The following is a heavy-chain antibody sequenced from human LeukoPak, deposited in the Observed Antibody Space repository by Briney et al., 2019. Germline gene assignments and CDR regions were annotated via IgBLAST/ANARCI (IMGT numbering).Heavy chain of an antibody. CDR1: GFTFSSYW. Sequence: GGSLRLSCAASGFTFSSYWMSWVRQAPGKGLEWVANIKQDGSETYYVDSVKGRFTISRDNAKNSLYLQMNSLRAEDTAVYYCARVRGYDILTGYYSPYFDYWGQGTLVTVSS. CDR2: IKQDGSET. CDR3: ARVRGYDILTGYYSPYFDY. D-gene: IGHD3-9*01. J-gene: IGHJ4*02. V-gene: IGHV3-7*01.